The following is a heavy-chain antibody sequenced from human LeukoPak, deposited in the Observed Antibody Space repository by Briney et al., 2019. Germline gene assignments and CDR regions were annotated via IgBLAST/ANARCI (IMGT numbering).Heavy chain of an antibody. D-gene: IGHD1-1*01. Sequence: GGSLRLSCVVSGSTFSESWMSWVRQAPGKGLGWVASLNLDGSDKYYVDSVKGRFTISRDNAKNSLYLQMDSLRVEDTAVYYCAKGKRYPDYWGQGTLVTVSS. J-gene: IGHJ4*02. CDR1: GSTFSESW. V-gene: IGHV3-7*03. CDR2: LNLDGSDK. CDR3: AKGKRYPDY.